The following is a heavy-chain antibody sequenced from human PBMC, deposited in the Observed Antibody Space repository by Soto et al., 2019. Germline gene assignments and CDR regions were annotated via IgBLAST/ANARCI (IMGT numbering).Heavy chain of an antibody. J-gene: IGHJ4*02. CDR3: ALSRRTGTTFNDY. CDR2: INHSGST. Sequence: PSETLSLSCAVCGGSFSGYYWSWIRQPPGKGLEWIGEINHSGSTNYNPSLKSRVTISVDTSKNQFSLKLSSVTAADTAVYYCALSRRTGTTFNDYWGQGTLVTVSS. V-gene: IGHV4-34*01. D-gene: IGHD1-7*01. CDR1: GGSFSGYY.